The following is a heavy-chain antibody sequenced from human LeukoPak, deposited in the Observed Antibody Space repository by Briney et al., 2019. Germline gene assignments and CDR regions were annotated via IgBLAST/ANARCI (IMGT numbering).Heavy chain of an antibody. D-gene: IGHD2-21*01. J-gene: IGHJ4*02. CDR2: MTTSGNIN. CDR1: GFTLSGDY. V-gene: IGHV3-11*04. CDR3: ARGVGGADY. Sequence: GESLRLSCAASGFTLSGDYMTWVRQPPGKGLESVLIMTTSGNINSSADSVKGRFTISRDNARNSLYLQMNSLRAEATAVYYCARGVGGADYWGQGTMVTVSS.